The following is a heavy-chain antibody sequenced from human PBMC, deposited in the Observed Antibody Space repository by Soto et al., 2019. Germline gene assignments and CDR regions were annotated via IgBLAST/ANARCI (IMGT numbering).Heavy chain of an antibody. J-gene: IGHJ5*02. CDR3: AREHTITGYNWFDL. D-gene: IGHD3-9*01. V-gene: IGHV4-31*03. CDR1: GGSISSGGYY. CDR2: IYYSGST. Sequence: SETLSLTCTVSGGSISSGGYYWSWIRQHPGKGLEWIGYIYYSGSTYYNPSLKSRVTISVDTSKNQFSLKLSSVTAADTAVYYCAREHTITGYNWFDLRGQGILVTLSS.